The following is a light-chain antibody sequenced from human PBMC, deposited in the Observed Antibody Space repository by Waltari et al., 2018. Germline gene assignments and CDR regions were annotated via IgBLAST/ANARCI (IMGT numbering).Light chain of an antibody. J-gene: IGLJ2*01. CDR3: SSYTSIKTPYVV. CDR2: EVT. Sequence: QSALTQPASVSGSPGQSITISCTGTTRDVGRYNNAPWYQCHPGKAPELFIYEVTNRPSGVSDRFSGSKSGNTASLSISGLQPEDEADYYCSSYTSIKTPYVVFGGGTKVTVL. CDR1: TRDVGRYNN. V-gene: IGLV2-14*01.